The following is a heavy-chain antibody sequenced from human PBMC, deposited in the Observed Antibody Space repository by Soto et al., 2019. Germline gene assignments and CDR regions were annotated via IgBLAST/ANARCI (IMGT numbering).Heavy chain of an antibody. CDR2: IYYSGST. Sequence: QVQLQESGPGLVKPSQTLSLTCTVSGGSISSGGYYWSWIRQHPGKGLEWIGYIYYSGSTYYNPSLKSRVTISVDTSKNQFSLKLSSVTAADTAVYYCARDYKSVGLNYYYYMDVWGKGTTVTVSS. D-gene: IGHD1-26*01. J-gene: IGHJ6*03. V-gene: IGHV4-31*03. CDR1: GGSISSGGYY. CDR3: ARDYKSVGLNYYYYMDV.